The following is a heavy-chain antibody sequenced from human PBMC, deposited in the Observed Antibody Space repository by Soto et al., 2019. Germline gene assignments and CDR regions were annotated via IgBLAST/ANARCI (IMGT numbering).Heavy chain of an antibody. D-gene: IGHD3-10*01. Sequence: GGSLRLSCTTSGFSLSTSWMTWVRQAPGKGLEWVANIKQDGSEAFYVDSLKGRFTISRDNSKNSLYLQMNSLRAEDTAVYYCSRDSYYYYNGNCNYWGQGTLVTVSS. CDR2: IKQDGSEA. J-gene: IGHJ4*02. V-gene: IGHV3-7*01. CDR3: SRDSYYYYNGNCNY. CDR1: GFSLSTSW.